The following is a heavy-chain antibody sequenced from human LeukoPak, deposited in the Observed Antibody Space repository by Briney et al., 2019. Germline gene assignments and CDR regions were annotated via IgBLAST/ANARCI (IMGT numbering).Heavy chain of an antibody. Sequence: SETLSLTCPVSGGSISSSRYYWGWIRQPPGKGLEWIGSINYSGTTYYNPSLKSRVTISIDMSKNQFSLKVSSVTAADTAVYYCARELAAAYVYWGQGTLVTVSS. CDR2: INYSGTT. CDR3: ARELAAAYVY. V-gene: IGHV4-39*07. J-gene: IGHJ4*02. CDR1: GGSISSSRYY. D-gene: IGHD6-13*01.